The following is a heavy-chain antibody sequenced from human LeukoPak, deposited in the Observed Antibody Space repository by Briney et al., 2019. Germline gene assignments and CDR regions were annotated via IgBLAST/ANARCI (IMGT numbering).Heavy chain of an antibody. CDR2: IRYDGSNK. CDR1: GFTFSNYG. D-gene: IGHD3-16*01. V-gene: IGHV3-30*02. J-gene: IGHJ4*02. Sequence: GGSLRLSCAASGFTFSNYGIHWVRQAPGKGLKWVAFIRYDGSNKYYADSVKGRFTISRDNSKNTLYLQMNSLRAEDTAIYYCAKDKIWGEDYFDFWGQGTLVTVSS. CDR3: AKDKIWGEDYFDF.